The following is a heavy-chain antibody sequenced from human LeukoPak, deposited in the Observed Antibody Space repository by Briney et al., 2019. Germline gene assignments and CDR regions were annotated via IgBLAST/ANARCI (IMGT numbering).Heavy chain of an antibody. CDR3: ARDATTPLSYYYGSGSYYFDY. V-gene: IGHV3-21*01. CDR2: ISSSSYI. D-gene: IGHD3-10*01. CDR1: GFTFSSYS. Sequence: PGGSLRLSCAASGFTFSSYSMNWVRQAPGKGLEWVSSISSSSYIYYADSVKGRFTISRDNAKNSLYLQMYSLRAEDTAVYYCARDATTPLSYYYGSGSYYFDYWGQGTLVTVSS. J-gene: IGHJ4*02.